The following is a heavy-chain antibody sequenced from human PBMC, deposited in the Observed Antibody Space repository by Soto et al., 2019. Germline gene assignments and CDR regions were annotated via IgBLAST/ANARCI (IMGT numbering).Heavy chain of an antibody. CDR1: GFILTGYN. J-gene: IGHJ4*02. V-gene: IGHV3-21*01. Sequence: EVQLVESGGGLVKPGGSLRLSCAASGFILTGYNMNWVRQAPGKGLEWVSSISSGSSYIYYADSVKGRFTISRDNAKNSLYLQMNTLRAEDTALYYCARRRAAAGTLTFDYWGQGTRVTVSS. CDR2: ISSGSSYI. CDR3: ARRRAAAGTLTFDY. D-gene: IGHD6-13*01.